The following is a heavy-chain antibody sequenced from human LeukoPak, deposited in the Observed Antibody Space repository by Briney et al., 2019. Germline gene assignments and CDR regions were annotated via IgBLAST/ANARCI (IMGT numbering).Heavy chain of an antibody. CDR2: IRYDGSNK. D-gene: IGHD4-17*01. Sequence: GGSLRPSCAASGFTFSSYGMHWVRQAPGKGLEWVAFIRYDGSNKYYADSVKGRFTISRDNSKNTLYLQMNSLRAEDTAVYYCAKLYGDYVGWFDPWGQGTLVTVSS. CDR3: AKLYGDYVGWFDP. V-gene: IGHV3-30*02. CDR1: GFTFSSYG. J-gene: IGHJ5*02.